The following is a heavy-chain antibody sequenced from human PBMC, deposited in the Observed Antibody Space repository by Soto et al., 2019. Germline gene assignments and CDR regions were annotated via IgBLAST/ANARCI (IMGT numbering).Heavy chain of an antibody. D-gene: IGHD1-26*01. J-gene: IGHJ6*02. CDR2: IIPIFGTA. V-gene: IGHV1-69*01. Sequence: QVQLVQSGAEVKKPGSSVKVSCKASGGTFSSYAISWVRQAPGQGLEWMGGIIPIFGTANYAQKFQGRVTITADESTSTAYMELSSLRSEDTAVDYWARGGSYGGQYYYYGMDVWGHGTTVIVAS. CDR3: ARGGSYGGQYYYYGMDV. CDR1: GGTFSSYA.